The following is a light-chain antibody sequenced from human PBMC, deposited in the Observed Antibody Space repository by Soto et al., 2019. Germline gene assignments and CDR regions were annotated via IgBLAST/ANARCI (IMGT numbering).Light chain of an antibody. CDR3: QQYGRSHT. CDR2: GAS. Sequence: EIVLTQSPGTLSLSPGERATLSCRASQSVSSSYLAWYQQKPGQAPRLLIYGASSRATGIPDWFSSSGSATDFTLTSSRLEPEVAAVYYCQQYGRSHTFGQGTKLEIK. J-gene: IGKJ2*01. V-gene: IGKV3-20*01. CDR1: QSVSSSY.